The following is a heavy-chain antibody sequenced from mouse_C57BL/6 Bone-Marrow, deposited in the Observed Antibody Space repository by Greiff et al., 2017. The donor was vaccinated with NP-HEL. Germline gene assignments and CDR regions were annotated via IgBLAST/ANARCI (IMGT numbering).Heavy chain of an antibody. CDR1: GYTFTSYW. CDR3: ASPFIPYAMDY. D-gene: IGHD1-1*01. Sequence: VQLQQPGAELVKPGASVKLSCKASGYTFTSYWMHWVKQRPGQGLEWIGMIHPNSGSTNYNEKFKSKATLTVDKSSSTAYMQLSSLTSEDSAVYYCASPFIPYAMDYWGQGTSVTVSS. J-gene: IGHJ4*01. V-gene: IGHV1-64*01. CDR2: IHPNSGST.